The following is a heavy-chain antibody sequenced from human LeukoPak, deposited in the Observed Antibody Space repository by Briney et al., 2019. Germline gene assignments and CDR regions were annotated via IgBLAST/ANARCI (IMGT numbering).Heavy chain of an antibody. Sequence: SETLSLTCTVSGYSISSGYYWGWIRQPPGKGLEWIGSIYHSGSTYYNPSLKSRVTMSVDTSKNQFSLKLSSVTAADTAVYYCARISGYDNSLDYWGQGTLVTVSS. J-gene: IGHJ4*02. CDR2: IYHSGST. V-gene: IGHV4-38-2*02. D-gene: IGHD5-12*01. CDR3: ARISGYDNSLDY. CDR1: GYSISSGYY.